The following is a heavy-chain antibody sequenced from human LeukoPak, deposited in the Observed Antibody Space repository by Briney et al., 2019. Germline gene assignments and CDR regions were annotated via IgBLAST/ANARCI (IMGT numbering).Heavy chain of an antibody. D-gene: IGHD3-10*01. CDR1: GFTFSKYG. CDR2: IRHDGSNK. J-gene: IGHJ4*02. V-gene: IGHV3-30*02. CDR3: ATEFNYYGSGSYC. Sequence: GGSLRLSCAASGFTFSKYGMHWVRQAPGKGLEWVAFIRHDGSNKYYTDSVKGRFIISRGNSNNTMYLQMNSLKTEDTAVYYCATEFNYYGSGSYCWGQGTLVTVSS.